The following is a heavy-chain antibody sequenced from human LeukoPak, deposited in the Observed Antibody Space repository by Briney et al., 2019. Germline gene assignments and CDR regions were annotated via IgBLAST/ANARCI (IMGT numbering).Heavy chain of an antibody. CDR2: ISGSGGST. CDR3: AKVRRIQLCLDY. D-gene: IGHD5-18*01. J-gene: IGHJ4*02. Sequence: GGSLRLSCAASGFTFSDYYMSWIRQAPGKGLEWVSAISGSGGSTYYADSVKGRFTISRDNSKNTLYLQMNSLRAEDTAVYHCAKVRRIQLCLDYWGQGTLVTVSS. V-gene: IGHV3-23*01. CDR1: GFTFSDYY.